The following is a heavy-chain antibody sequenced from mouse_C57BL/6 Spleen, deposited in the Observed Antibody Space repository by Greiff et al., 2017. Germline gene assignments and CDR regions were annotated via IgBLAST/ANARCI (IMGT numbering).Heavy chain of an antibody. CDR2: IYPGDGDT. D-gene: IGHD1-1*01. CDR1: GYAFSSYW. CDR3: ARKGDYYGSSDY. Sequence: VKLMESGAELVKPGASVKISCKASGYAFSSYWMNWVKQRPGKGLEWIGQIYPGDGDTNYNGKFKGKATLTADKSSSTAYMQLSSLTSEDSAVYFCARKGDYYGSSDYWGQGTTLTVSS. V-gene: IGHV1-80*01. J-gene: IGHJ2*01.